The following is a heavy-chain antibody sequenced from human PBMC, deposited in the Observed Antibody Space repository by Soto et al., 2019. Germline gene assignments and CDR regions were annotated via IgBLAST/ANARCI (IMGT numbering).Heavy chain of an antibody. J-gene: IGHJ4*02. CDR2: INPNSGGT. V-gene: IGHV1-2*04. CDR1: GYTFTGYY. CDR3: ARDAPPGDLGYYFDY. D-gene: IGHD3-16*01. Sequence: ASVKVSCKASGYTFTGYYMHWVRQAPGQGLEWMGWINPNSGGTNYAQKFQGWVTMTRDTSISTAYMELSRLRSDDTAVYCCARDAPPGDLGYYFDYWGRGTLVTVSS.